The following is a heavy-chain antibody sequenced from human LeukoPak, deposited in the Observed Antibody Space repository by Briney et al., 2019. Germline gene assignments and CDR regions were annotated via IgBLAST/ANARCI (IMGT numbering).Heavy chain of an antibody. CDR3: AKYHGGTYSSGPVYFDY. CDR1: GFTFSNYA. CDR2: ISNSGGST. J-gene: IGHJ4*02. V-gene: IGHV3-23*01. D-gene: IGHD6-19*01. Sequence: TGESLRLSCAASGFTFSNYAMSWVRQAPGKGLEWVSSISNSGGSTYHADSVKGRFTISRDNSRNTLYLQMSSLRAEDTAVYYCAKYHGGTYSSGPVYFDYWGQGTLVTVSS.